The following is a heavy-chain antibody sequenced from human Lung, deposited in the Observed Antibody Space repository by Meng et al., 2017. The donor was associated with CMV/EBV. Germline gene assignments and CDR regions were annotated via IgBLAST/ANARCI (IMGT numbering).Heavy chain of an antibody. J-gene: IGHJ4*02. CDR1: GFTISNAK. D-gene: IGHD1-1*01. CDR3: TTVNWNYDDY. CDR2: IKPTTEHETI. Sequence: GESLKISCAGSGFTISNAKISWVRQAPGKGLEWVARIKPTTEHETIDYAAPVEGRFTISRDDSRNTVYLQMNSLKSEDTAVYFCTTVNWNYDDYWGQRTVVXVSS. V-gene: IGHV3-15*01.